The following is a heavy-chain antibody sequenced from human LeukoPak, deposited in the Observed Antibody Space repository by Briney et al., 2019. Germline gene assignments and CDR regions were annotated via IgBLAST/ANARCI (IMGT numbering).Heavy chain of an antibody. CDR1: GFTFSRFA. CDR3: VQSTIEK. D-gene: IGHD1-1*01. CDR2: IGSDGGST. V-gene: IGHV3-64D*06. Sequence: GGTLRLSCSGSGFTFSRFAMYWVRQAPGKGLEYVSVIGSDGGSTYYADSVKGRFTISRDNSKNTLYLQMSSLRVEDTAVYYCVQSTIEKWGEGTPLTVSS. J-gene: IGHJ4*02.